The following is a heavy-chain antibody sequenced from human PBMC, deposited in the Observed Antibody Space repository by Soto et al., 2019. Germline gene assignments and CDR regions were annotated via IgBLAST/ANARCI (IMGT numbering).Heavy chain of an antibody. V-gene: IGHV1-69*01. D-gene: IGHD3-16*01. CDR3: ARSAGLGAPNTYGMDV. CDR1: GGTFSSYA. CDR2: IIPIFGTA. Sequence: QVQLVQSGAEVKKPGSSVKVSCKASGGTFSSYAISWVQQAPGQGLEWMGGIIPIFGTANYAQKFQGRVTITADESTSTAYMELSSLRSEDTAVYYCARSAGLGAPNTYGMDVWGQGTTVTVSS. J-gene: IGHJ6*02.